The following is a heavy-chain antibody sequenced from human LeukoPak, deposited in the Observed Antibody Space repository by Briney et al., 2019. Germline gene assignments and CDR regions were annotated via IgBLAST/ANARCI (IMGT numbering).Heavy chain of an antibody. CDR3: ARDASSDGIDY. D-gene: IGHD1-14*01. J-gene: IGHJ4*02. V-gene: IGHV4-38-2*02. Sequence: SETLSLTCTVSGYSISSGYYWGWIRQPPGKGLEWIGYIYYSGSTYYNPSLKSRVTISVDTSKNQFSLKLSSVTAADTAVYYCARDASSDGIDYWGQGTLVTVSS. CDR1: GYSISSGYY. CDR2: IYYSGST.